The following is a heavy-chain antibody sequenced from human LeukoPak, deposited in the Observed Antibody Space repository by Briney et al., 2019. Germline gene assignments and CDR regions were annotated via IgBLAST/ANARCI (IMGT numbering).Heavy chain of an antibody. Sequence: PSETLSLTCAVYGGSFSGYYWSWIRQPPGKGLEWIGEINHSGSTNYNPSLKSRVTISVDTSKNQFSLKLSSVTAADTAVYYCARVRITMVRGVIITFNRYYYYMDVWGKGTTVTVSS. CDR2: INHSGST. J-gene: IGHJ6*03. CDR1: GGSFSGYY. D-gene: IGHD3-10*01. V-gene: IGHV4-34*01. CDR3: ARVRITMVRGVIITFNRYYYYMDV.